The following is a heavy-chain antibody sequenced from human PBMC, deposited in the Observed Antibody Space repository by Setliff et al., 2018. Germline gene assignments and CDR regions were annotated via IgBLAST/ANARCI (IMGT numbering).Heavy chain of an antibody. CDR3: ARFYDGQFDY. Sequence: SVKVSCKASGFTFTTSAVQWVRQARGQRLEWIGWIVVGSGNTNYAQKFQGRVTITTDESTSTAYMELSSLRSEDTAVYYCARFYDGQFDYWGQGTLVTVSS. D-gene: IGHD3-3*01. CDR2: IVVGSGNT. V-gene: IGHV1-58*01. CDR1: GFTFTTSA. J-gene: IGHJ4*02.